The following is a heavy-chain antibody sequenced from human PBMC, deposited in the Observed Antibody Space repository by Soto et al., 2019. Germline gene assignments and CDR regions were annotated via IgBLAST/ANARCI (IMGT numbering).Heavy chain of an antibody. CDR2: TYYRSKWNN. Sequence: SQTLSLTCAISGDSVSSNSAAWNWVRQSPSRGLEWLGRTYYRSKWNNDYAVSVKRRITINPDTSKNQFSLQLNSVTPEDTAVYYGARGGGDSSSWYFDYWGQGTLVTVSS. J-gene: IGHJ4*02. D-gene: IGHD6-13*01. CDR1: GDSVSSNSAA. V-gene: IGHV6-1*01. CDR3: ARGGGDSSSWYFDY.